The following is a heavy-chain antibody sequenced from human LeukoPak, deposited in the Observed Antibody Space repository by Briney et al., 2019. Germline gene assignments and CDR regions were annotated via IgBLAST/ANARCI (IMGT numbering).Heavy chain of an antibody. CDR1: GGTFSSYA. CDR2: IIPNLVIA. CDR3: ATIAAAGSRRDY. D-gene: IGHD6-13*01. J-gene: IGHJ4*02. V-gene: IGHV1-69*04. Sequence: ASVQVSCKASGGTFSSYAISWVRQAPGQGLEWMGRIIPNLVIANYAQKFQGRVTITADKSASTAYMELSSLRSEDTAVYYCATIAAAGSRRDYWGQGTLVTVSS.